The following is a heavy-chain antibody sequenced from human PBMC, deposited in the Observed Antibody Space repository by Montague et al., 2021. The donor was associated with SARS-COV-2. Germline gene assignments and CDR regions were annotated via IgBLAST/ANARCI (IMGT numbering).Heavy chain of an antibody. V-gene: IGHV4-39*01. CDR3: ARRYGDGTGNHYMDS. CDR2: INYIGTT. CDR1: GGSISATDCY. J-gene: IGHJ4*02. D-gene: IGHD4-17*01. Sequence: SETLSLTCTVSGGSISATDCYWAWIRQPPGKGLEWVGSINYIGTTAYNPSLRSRVTLSVDSSKNQFSLRLNSVTAGDTAVYYCARRYGDGTGNHYMDSWGQGTLVPVSS.